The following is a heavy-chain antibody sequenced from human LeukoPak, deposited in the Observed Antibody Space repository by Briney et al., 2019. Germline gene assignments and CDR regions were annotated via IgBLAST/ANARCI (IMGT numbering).Heavy chain of an antibody. V-gene: IGHV3-7*01. Sequence: PGGSLRLSCAASGFTFSSYWMSWVRQAPGKGLEWVANIKQDGSEKYYVDSVKGRFTISRDNAKKSLYLEMSSLRVEDTAVYYCARGTTYYPGVDYWGQGTLVIVST. CDR2: IKQDGSEK. CDR1: GFTFSSYW. D-gene: IGHD2-21*01. CDR3: ARGTTYYPGVDY. J-gene: IGHJ4*02.